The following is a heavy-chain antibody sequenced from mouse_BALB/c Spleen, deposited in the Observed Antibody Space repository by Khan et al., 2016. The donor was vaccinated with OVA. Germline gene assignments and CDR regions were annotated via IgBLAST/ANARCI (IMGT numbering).Heavy chain of an antibody. V-gene: IGHV3-2*02. CDR1: GYSITSDYA. CDR3: GSIRFYYRFSFFDY. J-gene: IGHJ2*01. D-gene: IGHD2-14*01. Sequence: EVKLQESGPGLVKPSQSLSLTCTVTGYSITSDYAWNWIRPFPGNKLGWMGYISYSGSTSYNPSLKSRISIIRDTSKNQFFLQLKSVTTEDTATYYCGSIRFYYRFSFFDYWGQGTTLTVSS. CDR2: ISYSGST.